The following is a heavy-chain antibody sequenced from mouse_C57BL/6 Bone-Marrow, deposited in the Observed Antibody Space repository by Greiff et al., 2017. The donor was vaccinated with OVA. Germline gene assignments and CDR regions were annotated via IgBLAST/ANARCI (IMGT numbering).Heavy chain of an antibody. Sequence: EVQLQQSGPELVKPGASVKIPCQASGYTFTDYNMDWVKQSHGKSLEWIGDINPNNGGTIYNQKFKGKATLTVDKSSSTAYMELRSLTSEDTAVYYCARSVITTVVAPFAYWGQGTLVTVSA. V-gene: IGHV1-18*01. J-gene: IGHJ3*01. CDR2: INPNNGGT. CDR3: ARSVITTVVAPFAY. CDR1: GYTFTDYN. D-gene: IGHD1-1*01.